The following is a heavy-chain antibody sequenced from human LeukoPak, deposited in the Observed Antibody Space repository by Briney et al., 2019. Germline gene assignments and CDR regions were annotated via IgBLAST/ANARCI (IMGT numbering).Heavy chain of an antibody. CDR3: ARGGAPDN. J-gene: IGHJ4*02. Sequence: PEGSLRLSCAASGFNFSSYWMSWVRQAPGKGLEWVANINQDGGKKYYVDSVRGRFAISRDSAENSVYLQMNSLRAEDTALYYCARGGAPDNWGQGTLVTVSS. CDR2: INQDGGKK. CDR1: GFNFSSYW. V-gene: IGHV3-7*01. D-gene: IGHD1-26*01.